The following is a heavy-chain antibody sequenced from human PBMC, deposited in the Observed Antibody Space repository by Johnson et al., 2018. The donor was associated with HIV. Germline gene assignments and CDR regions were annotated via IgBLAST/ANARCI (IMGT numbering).Heavy chain of an antibody. J-gene: IGHJ3*02. CDR1: EFTFSNYG. D-gene: IGHD6-6*01. Sequence: QVQLVESGGGVVQPGGSLRLSCAASEFTFSNYGMHWVRQGPGKGLEWVAFIRHDGNNKYYADSVKGRFTISRDNAKNSLYLQMNSLRAEDTALYFCARDGRGEQLVDQGDAFDIWGQGTMVTVSS. CDR3: ARDGRGEQLVDQGDAFDI. CDR2: IRHDGNNK. V-gene: IGHV3-30*02.